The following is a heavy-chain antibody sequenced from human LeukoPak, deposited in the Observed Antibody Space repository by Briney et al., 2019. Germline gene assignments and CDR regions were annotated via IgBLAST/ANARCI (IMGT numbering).Heavy chain of an antibody. CDR2: IIPILGIA. CDR1: GGTFSSYA. V-gene: IGHV1-69*04. Sequence: SVKVSCKASGGTFSSYAISWVRQAPGQGLEWMGRIIPILGIANYAQKFQGRVTITADESTSTAYMELSSLRSEDTAVYYCARSFNGGTDYWGQGTLVTVSS. CDR3: ARSFNGGTDY. D-gene: IGHD4-23*01. J-gene: IGHJ4*02.